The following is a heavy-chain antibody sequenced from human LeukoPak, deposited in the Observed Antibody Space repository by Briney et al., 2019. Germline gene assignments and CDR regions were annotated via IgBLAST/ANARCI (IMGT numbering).Heavy chain of an antibody. CDR2: INPNSGGT. CDR3: ARGGLGYGGNLSGRYNWFDP. D-gene: IGHD4-23*01. Sequence: ASVKVSCKASGYTFTGYYMHGVRQAPGQGLEWMGWINPNSGGTNYAQKFQGRVTMPRDTSISTAYMELSRLRSDETAVYYCARGGLGYGGNLSGRYNWFDPWGQGTLVTVSS. V-gene: IGHV1-2*02. CDR1: GYTFTGYY. J-gene: IGHJ5*02.